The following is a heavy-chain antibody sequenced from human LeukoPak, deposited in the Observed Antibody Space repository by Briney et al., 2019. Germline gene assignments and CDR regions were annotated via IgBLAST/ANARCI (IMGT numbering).Heavy chain of an antibody. CDR1: GGSISRNNYF. D-gene: IGHD3-10*01. Sequence: SETLSLTCTVSGGSISRNNYFWGWIRQPPGKGLEWIGSIYYGGSTFYNPSLKSRVTISVDTAKNQFSLKLNSVTAADTAVYSCAREGGSGSFAYYFDYWGQGTLVTVS. CDR2: IYYGGST. V-gene: IGHV4-39*07. CDR3: AREGGSGSFAYYFDY. J-gene: IGHJ4*02.